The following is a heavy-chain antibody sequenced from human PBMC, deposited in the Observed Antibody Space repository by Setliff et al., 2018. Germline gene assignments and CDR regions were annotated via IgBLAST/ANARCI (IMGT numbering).Heavy chain of an antibody. J-gene: IGHJ4*02. Sequence: NPSETLSLTCTVSGASLSSGTYYWGWIRQPPGKGLEWIGRIYYRGDTYYNASLKGRLTISVDTAQNQFSLRLTSVTAADTAVYYCARTGTYRYFEYWGQGALVTVSS. CDR2: IYYRGDT. D-gene: IGHD1-1*01. CDR3: ARTGTYRYFEY. CDR1: GASLSSGTYY. V-gene: IGHV4-39*01.